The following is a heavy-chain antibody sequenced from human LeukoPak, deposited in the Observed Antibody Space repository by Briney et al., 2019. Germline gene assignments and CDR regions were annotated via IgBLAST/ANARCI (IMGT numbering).Heavy chain of an antibody. V-gene: IGHV4-39*07. D-gene: IGHD3-10*01. CDR1: GGSISSGSYY. Sequence: NASETLSLTCTVSGGSISSGSYYWSWIRQPPGKGLEWIGEINHSGSTNYNPSLKSRVTISVDTSKNQFSLKLSSVTAADTAVYYCARVRRNMVRGAGGAFDIWGQGTMVTVSS. CDR3: ARVRRNMVRGAGGAFDI. CDR2: INHSGST. J-gene: IGHJ3*02.